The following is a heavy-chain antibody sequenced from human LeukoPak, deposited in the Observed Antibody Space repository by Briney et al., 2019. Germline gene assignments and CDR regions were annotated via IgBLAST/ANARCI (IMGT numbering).Heavy chain of an antibody. Sequence: SETLSLTCTVSGGSISSGDYYWSWIRQPPGKGLEWIGYIYYSGSTYYNPSLKSRVTISVDTSKNQFSLKLSSVTAADTAVYYCARYCSSTSCTGDYWGQGTLVTVSS. V-gene: IGHV4-30-4*01. J-gene: IGHJ4*02. D-gene: IGHD2-2*01. CDR1: GGSISSGDYY. CDR3: ARYCSSTSCTGDY. CDR2: IYYSGST.